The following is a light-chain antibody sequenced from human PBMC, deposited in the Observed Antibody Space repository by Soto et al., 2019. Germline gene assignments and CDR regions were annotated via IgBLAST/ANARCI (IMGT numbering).Light chain of an antibody. CDR3: QQVNSYPPWT. J-gene: IGKJ1*01. CDR2: AAS. V-gene: IGKV1-9*01. CDR1: QGISTY. Sequence: DIQLTQSPSFLSASVGDRVTITCRASQGISTYLAWYQQKAGKGPKLLIYAASTLQSGVPSRFSGSGSGTEFTLTISSLQPEDVATYYCQQVNSYPPWTFGQGTKVEIK.